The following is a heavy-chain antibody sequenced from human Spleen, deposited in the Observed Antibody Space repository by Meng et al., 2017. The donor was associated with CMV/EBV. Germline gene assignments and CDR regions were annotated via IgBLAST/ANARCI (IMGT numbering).Heavy chain of an antibody. CDR2: INPTGGST. Sequence: SCKTSEYAFTNYYIHWVRQAPGQGLEWVGIINPTGGSTDYAQKFQDRVTMTRDTSTNTIYMELTSLRSEDTAVYYCSIYSSSWFVAYWGQGTLVTVSS. CDR3: SIYSSSWFVAY. D-gene: IGHD6-13*01. J-gene: IGHJ4*02. CDR1: EYAFTNYY. V-gene: IGHV1-46*01.